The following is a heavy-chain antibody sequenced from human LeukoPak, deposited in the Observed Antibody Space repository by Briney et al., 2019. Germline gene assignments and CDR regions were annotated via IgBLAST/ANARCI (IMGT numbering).Heavy chain of an antibody. CDR3: ARANWNFDWFDP. J-gene: IGHJ5*02. CDR2: IYSGNRT. CDR1: GFTVSSNY. Sequence: PGGSLRLSCAASGFTVSSNYMSWVRQAPGKGLEWVSVIYSGNRTYYSDSVKGRFTISRDNSKNTLYLQMNSLRAEDTAVYYCARANWNFDWFDPWGQGTLVTVSS. D-gene: IGHD1-7*01. V-gene: IGHV3-53*01.